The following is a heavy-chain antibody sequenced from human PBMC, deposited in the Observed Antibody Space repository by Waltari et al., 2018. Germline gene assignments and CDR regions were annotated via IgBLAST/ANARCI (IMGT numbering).Heavy chain of an antibody. J-gene: IGHJ4*02. CDR2: IDYSGST. D-gene: IGHD4-17*01. V-gene: IGHV4-39*07. CDR3: AKDRGLRAVTTHFDY. Sequence: QLQLQESGPGLVKPSETLSLTCTVSGGSISSSSYYWGWIRQPPGKGLEWIGSIDYSGSTYYNPSLKSRVTISVDTSKNQFSLKLSSVTAEDTAVYYCAKDRGLRAVTTHFDYWGQGTLVTVSS. CDR1: GGSISSSSYY.